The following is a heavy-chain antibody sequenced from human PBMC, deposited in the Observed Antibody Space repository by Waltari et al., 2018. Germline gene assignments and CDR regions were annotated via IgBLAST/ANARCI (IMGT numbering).Heavy chain of an antibody. CDR2: KEQDGSTT. Sequence: EVRLVQSGGGLVQPGGSLRLSCVASGFTFGGSWMSWVRQSREKGVGFVDNKEQDGSTTNDMGPVKGRFTISRDNAKNSVYLQMNSLRVDDTAVYFCARDPFHSSFDYWGQGALVTVSS. J-gene: IGHJ4*02. CDR3: ARDPFHSSFDY. D-gene: IGHD3-16*01. CDR1: GFTFGGSW. V-gene: IGHV3-7*01.